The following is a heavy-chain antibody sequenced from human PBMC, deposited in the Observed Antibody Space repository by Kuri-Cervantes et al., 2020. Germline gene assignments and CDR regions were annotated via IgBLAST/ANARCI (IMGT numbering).Heavy chain of an antibody. D-gene: IGHD1-26*01. Sequence: GGSLRLSCAASGFTFSRYWMSWVRQAPGKGLEWVSSISWNSGSIGYADSVKGRFTISRDNAKNSLYLQMNSLRAEDTAVYYCAREQYSDNAFDIWGQGTMVTVSS. CDR3: AREQYSDNAFDI. CDR1: GFTFSRYW. J-gene: IGHJ3*02. CDR2: ISWNSGSI. V-gene: IGHV3-20*04.